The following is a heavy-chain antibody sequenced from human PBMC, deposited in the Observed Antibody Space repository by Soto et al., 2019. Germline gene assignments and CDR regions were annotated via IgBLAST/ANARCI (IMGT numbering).Heavy chain of an antibody. V-gene: IGHV3-30*18. CDR3: AKSRDAYNFYFYYGMDV. D-gene: IGHD2-2*01. CDR1: GFTFINYG. CDR2: ILYDGSNK. J-gene: IGHJ6*02. Sequence: PGGSLRLSCAASGFTFINYGMHWVRQTPGKGREWVALILYDGSNKYYGDSVKGRFTISRDNSKNTLYLQVSSLRAEDTAVYYCAKSRDAYNFYFYYGMDVWGQGTTVTVSS.